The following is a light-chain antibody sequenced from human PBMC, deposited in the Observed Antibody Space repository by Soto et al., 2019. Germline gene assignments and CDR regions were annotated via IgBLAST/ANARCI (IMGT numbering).Light chain of an antibody. J-gene: IGKJ1*01. CDR2: GAS. CDR1: QSVSNNS. CDR3: QQYGSSGT. Sequence: ESVLTPSPGTLSLSPGERATLSCRASQSVSNNSLAWYQQNPGQAPRLLIYGASNRATGIPDRFSGSGSGTDFTLTISRLEPEDFAVYYCQQYGSSGTFGHGTKVDIK. V-gene: IGKV3-20*01.